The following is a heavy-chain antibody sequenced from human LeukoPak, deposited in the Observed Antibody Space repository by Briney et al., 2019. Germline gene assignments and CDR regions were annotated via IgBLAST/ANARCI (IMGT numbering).Heavy chain of an antibody. CDR3: IKDMGFDLLKDAFDV. D-gene: IGHD1-26*01. V-gene: IGHV3-9*01. Sequence: PGGSLRLSCAGAGFSLDDYAMHWVRQPPGKGLGWVSSISWDSGNMAYADSVKGRFTISRDNAKNSLFLQMNSLRAEDTALYYCIKDMGFDLLKDAFDVWGQGTMVTVSS. CDR2: ISWDSGNM. J-gene: IGHJ3*01. CDR1: GFSLDDYA.